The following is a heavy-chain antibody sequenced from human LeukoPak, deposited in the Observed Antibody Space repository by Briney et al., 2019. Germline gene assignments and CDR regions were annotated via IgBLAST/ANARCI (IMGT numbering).Heavy chain of an antibody. CDR2: ISSSVSTI. CDR3: ARKGACSSTSCSSYRYYYYYYMDV. D-gene: IGHD2-2*01. CDR1: GFTFSDYY. V-gene: IGHV3-11*04. J-gene: IGHJ6*03. Sequence: GGSLRLSCAASGFTFSDYYMRSIRASPRKGLEWVSYISSSVSTIYYTDSVKGGFTISRDNAKNSLYKHMNSHRAQDTAVYYCARKGACSSTSCSSYRYYYYYYMDVWGKGTTVTVSS.